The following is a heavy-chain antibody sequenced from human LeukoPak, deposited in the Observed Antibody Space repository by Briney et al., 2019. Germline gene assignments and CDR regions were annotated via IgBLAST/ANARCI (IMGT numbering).Heavy chain of an antibody. CDR1: GFTFDDYA. CDR3: AKGPSRYYYDSSGYYH. D-gene: IGHD3-22*01. CDR2: ISWDGGST. J-gene: IGHJ5*02. V-gene: IGHV3-43D*03. Sequence: GGSLRLSCAASGFTFDDYAMHWVRQAPGKGLEWVSLISWDGGSTYYADSVKGRFTISRDNSKNSLYLQMNSLRAEDTALYYCAKGPSRYYYDSSGYYHWGQGTLVTVSS.